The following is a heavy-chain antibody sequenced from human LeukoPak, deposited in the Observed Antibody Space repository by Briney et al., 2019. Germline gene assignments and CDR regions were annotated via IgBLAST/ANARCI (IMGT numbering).Heavy chain of an antibody. V-gene: IGHV5-51*01. CDR3: ARFALTSSLDY. Sequence: GESLKISCKGSGYSFTTYWIGWVRQMPGKGLEWMGIIYPDDSDTRYSPSFQGQVTISADKSTSIAYLQWSSLKASDTAIYYCARFALTSSLDYWGQGTLVTVSS. CDR1: GYSFTTYW. CDR2: IYPDDSDT. J-gene: IGHJ4*02. D-gene: IGHD6-13*01.